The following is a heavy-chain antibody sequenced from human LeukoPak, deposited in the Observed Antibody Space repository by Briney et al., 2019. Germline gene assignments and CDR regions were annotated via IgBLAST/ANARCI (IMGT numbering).Heavy chain of an antibody. CDR2: ISAYNGNT. CDR3: ARGRVGATKADY. CDR1: GYTLTSYG. D-gene: IGHD1-26*01. V-gene: IGHV1-18*01. Sequence: ASVKVSCEASGYTLTSYGISGVRQAPGQGRECMGWISAYNGNTNYAQKLQGRVTMTTDTSPSTDYMELRSLRSDDTAVYCCARGRVGATKADYWGQGTLVTVSS. J-gene: IGHJ4*02.